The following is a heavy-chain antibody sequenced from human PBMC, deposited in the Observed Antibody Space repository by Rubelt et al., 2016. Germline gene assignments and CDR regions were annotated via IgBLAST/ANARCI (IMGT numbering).Heavy chain of an antibody. CDR3: ARHNGGSRGVGY. CDR2: VDHSGST. J-gene: IGHJ4*02. Sequence: GPGLVRDRVSEGLTCTVSGGSISSYYWNWIRQPPGKGLEWIGEVDHSGSTKYNPSLKSRVTISADTSINQFSLRLSSVTAADTAVYYCARHNGGSRGVGYWSQGTLVTVSS. D-gene: IGHD2-8*02. V-gene: IGHV4-34*01. CDR1: GGSISSYY.